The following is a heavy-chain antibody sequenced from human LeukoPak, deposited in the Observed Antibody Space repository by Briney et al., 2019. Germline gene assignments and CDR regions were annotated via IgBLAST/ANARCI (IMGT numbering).Heavy chain of an antibody. CDR1: GFTLGNYA. Sequence: RGSLRLSCAAPGFTLGNYAMSWVRQAPGKGLEWVSAISGNGYNTYYADSVKGRFTISSESSGNTLYLQMHNLRAEDTAVYYCAKGVRLWFAFYFDYWGQGTLVTVSS. CDR3: AKGVRLWFAFYFDY. J-gene: IGHJ4*02. D-gene: IGHD3-10*01. V-gene: IGHV3-23*01. CDR2: ISGNGYNT.